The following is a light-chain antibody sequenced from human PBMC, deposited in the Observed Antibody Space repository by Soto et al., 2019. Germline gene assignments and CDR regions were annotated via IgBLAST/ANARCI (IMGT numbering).Light chain of an antibody. CDR1: SSDVGGYNY. CDR2: DVS. J-gene: IGLJ2*01. V-gene: IGLV2-14*01. CDR3: SSYTSSSTVV. Sequence: QSALTQPASVSGSPGQSITISCTGTSSDVGGYNYVSWYQQHPGKAPKLMIYDVSNRPSGVSNRFSGSKSGNTASLTISGIQAEDEADYYSSSYTSSSTVVFCGGTKLTV.